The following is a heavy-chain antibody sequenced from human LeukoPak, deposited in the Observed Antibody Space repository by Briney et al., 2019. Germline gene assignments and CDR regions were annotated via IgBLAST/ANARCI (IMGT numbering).Heavy chain of an antibody. D-gene: IGHD3-10*01. Sequence: GASVKVSCKASGFTFTSSAVQWVRQARGQRLEWIGWIVVGSGNTNYAQKFQERVTITRDMSTSTAYMELSSLRSEDTAVYYCARDYYGSRPHTEYYFDYWGQGTLVTVSS. CDR2: IVVGSGNT. V-gene: IGHV1-58*01. J-gene: IGHJ4*02. CDR1: GFTFTSSA. CDR3: ARDYYGSRPHTEYYFDY.